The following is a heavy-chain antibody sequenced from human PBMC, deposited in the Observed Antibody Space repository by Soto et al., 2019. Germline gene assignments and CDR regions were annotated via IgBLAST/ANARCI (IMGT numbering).Heavy chain of an antibody. CDR3: ARAYYLDSSHSIDY. J-gene: IGHJ4*02. Sequence: ASVKVSCKVSGYTLTELSMHWVRQAPGKGLEWVGWISANNGNTKYSQKFQGRVSLTTETSASTAYMELRSLRAEDTALYYCARAYYLDSSHSIDYWGQGTLVTVSS. V-gene: IGHV1-18*01. CDR1: GYTLTELS. D-gene: IGHD3-22*01. CDR2: ISANNGNT.